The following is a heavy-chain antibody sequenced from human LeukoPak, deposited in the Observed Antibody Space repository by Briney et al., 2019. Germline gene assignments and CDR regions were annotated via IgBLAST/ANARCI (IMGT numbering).Heavy chain of an antibody. CDR2: ISWDGGIT. Sequence: GGSLRLSCAASGFTFHHYSMHWVRQPPGKGLEWVSLISWDGGITYYADSVRGRFTISRDNSKNTLYLQMNSLRAEDTAVYYCARDQGGSGWYKSVGYWGQGALVTVSS. CDR1: GFTFHHYS. D-gene: IGHD6-19*01. CDR3: ARDQGGSGWYKSVGY. J-gene: IGHJ4*02. V-gene: IGHV3-43*01.